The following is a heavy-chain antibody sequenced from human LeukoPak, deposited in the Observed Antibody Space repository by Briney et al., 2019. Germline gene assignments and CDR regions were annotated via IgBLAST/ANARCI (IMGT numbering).Heavy chain of an antibody. J-gene: IGHJ6*03. CDR2: MNPNSGNT. Sequence: ASVKVSCKASGYTFTRYDINWVRQATGHGLEWMGWMNPNSGNTGYAQKFQGRVTITRNTSKSTACMELSSLRSEDTAVYYCARQKRTYYYYMDVWGKGTTVTVSS. CDR1: GYTFTRYD. CDR3: ARQKRTYYYYMDV. V-gene: IGHV1-8*03.